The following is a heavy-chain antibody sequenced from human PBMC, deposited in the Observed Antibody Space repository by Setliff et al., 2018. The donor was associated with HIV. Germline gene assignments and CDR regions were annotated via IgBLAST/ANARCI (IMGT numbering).Heavy chain of an antibody. V-gene: IGHV3-7*01. Sequence: GGSLRLSCTASGFTFSYFWMSWVRQSPGKGLEWVATIKHDGSETYYVDSVKGRFTISRDNAKNSLYLQMNSLRAEDTAVYYCAKGFNTVGMVRGVYYYGMDVWGQGTTVTVSS. J-gene: IGHJ6*02. CDR1: GFTFSYFW. D-gene: IGHD3-10*01. CDR3: AKGFNTVGMVRGVYYYGMDV. CDR2: IKHDGSET.